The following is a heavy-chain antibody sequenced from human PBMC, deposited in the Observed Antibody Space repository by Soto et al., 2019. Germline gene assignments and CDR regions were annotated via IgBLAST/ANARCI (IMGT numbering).Heavy chain of an antibody. V-gene: IGHV4-31*03. CDR2: IYYNGST. J-gene: IGHJ4*02. D-gene: IGHD6-6*01. CDR1: GLTISSVSYY. CDR3: ASYRTNGSSSKFDY. Sequence: QVLLQESGPRLMKPSETLTLTCTVSGLTISSVSYYWSWIRQHPGKGLEWVGNIYYNGSTYYSPSLKSRVTVWLATSKNPFSLRLTSVTAADTAVYYSASYRTNGSSSKFDYWGQGTLVKVSA.